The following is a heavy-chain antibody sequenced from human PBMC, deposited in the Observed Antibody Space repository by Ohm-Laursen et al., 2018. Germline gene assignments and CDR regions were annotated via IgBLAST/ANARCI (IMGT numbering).Heavy chain of an antibody. V-gene: IGHV4-39*01. CDR1: GGSISSSSYY. D-gene: IGHD1-1*01. CDR3: ATILPGTWYAFDM. J-gene: IGHJ3*02. CDR2: IYYSGST. Sequence: TLSLTCTVSGGSISSSSYYWGWIRQPPGKGLEWIGSIYYSGSTYYNPSLKSRVTISVDTSKNQFSLKLSSVTAADTAVYYCATILPGTWYAFDMWGQGTIVTVSS.